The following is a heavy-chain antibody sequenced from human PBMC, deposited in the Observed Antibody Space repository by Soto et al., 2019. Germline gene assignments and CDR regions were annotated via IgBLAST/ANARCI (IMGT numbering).Heavy chain of an antibody. J-gene: IGHJ2*01. CDR2: ISWNSGNI. Sequence: EVQLVESGGGLVQPGRSLRLSCAASGFTFDAYAMNWVRQAPGKGLEWVSSISWNSGNIVYADSVKGRFTISRDNAKNSLYLQMNGLRAEDTAFYYCAKGHTTAVFSYFDLWGRGIVVTVSS. D-gene: IGHD1-1*01. CDR3: AKGHTTAVFSYFDL. CDR1: GFTFDAYA. V-gene: IGHV3-9*01.